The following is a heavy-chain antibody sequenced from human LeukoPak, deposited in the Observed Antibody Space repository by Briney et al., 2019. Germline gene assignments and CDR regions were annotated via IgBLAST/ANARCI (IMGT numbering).Heavy chain of an antibody. J-gene: IGHJ4*02. CDR2: IYYSGST. CDR1: VGSITNSSYC. V-gene: IGHV4-39*01. CDR3: ARQAPATHYLDSSGYFSHFVY. Sequence: SETLSLSCTVYVGSITNSSYCWGCIRQPPGKGLEWIGSIYYSGSTYYNPSLKSRVTISVDTSKNQFSLKLRSVTAADAAVYYCARQAPATHYLDSSGYFSHFVYWGQGTLVTVCS. D-gene: IGHD3-22*01.